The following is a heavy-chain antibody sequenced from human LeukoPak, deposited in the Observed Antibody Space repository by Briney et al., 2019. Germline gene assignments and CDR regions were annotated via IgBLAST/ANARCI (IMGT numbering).Heavy chain of an antibody. V-gene: IGHV3-30*04. D-gene: IGHD1-26*01. CDR1: GFTFSSYA. Sequence: GGSLRLSCAASGFTFSSYAMHWVRQAPGKGLEWVAVISYDGSNKYYADSVKGRFTISRDNSKNTLYLQMNSLRAEDTAVYYCTSSGGISYRFDYWGQGTLVTVSS. J-gene: IGHJ4*02. CDR2: ISYDGSNK. CDR3: TSSGGISYRFDY.